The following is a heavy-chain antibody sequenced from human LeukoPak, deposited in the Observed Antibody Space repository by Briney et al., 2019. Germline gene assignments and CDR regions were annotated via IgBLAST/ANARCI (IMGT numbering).Heavy chain of an antibody. CDR2: IYPGDSET. V-gene: IGHV5-51*01. Sequence: GESLRISCKASGYKFTNYWIGWVRQMPGKGLEWMTIIYPGDSETRYSPSFQGQVTISADKSIGTTYLQWSSLKASDTAIYYCARALRTGQGDYVPVLWGQGTPVTVSS. CDR3: ARALRTGQGDYVPVL. J-gene: IGHJ4*02. D-gene: IGHD3-16*01. CDR1: GYKFTNYW.